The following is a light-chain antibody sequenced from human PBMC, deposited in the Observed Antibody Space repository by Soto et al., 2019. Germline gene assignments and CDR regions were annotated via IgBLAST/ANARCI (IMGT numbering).Light chain of an antibody. V-gene: IGKV3-20*01. Sequence: ESVLTQSPGTLSLFPGERATLSCRASQSVSSNYLAWYQQKPGQAPRLLIYGASTRATGIPDRFSGSGSGTDFSITISRLCPEDSAVYYCQLYGSSPMWTFGQGNKVDI. CDR2: GAS. CDR3: QLYGSSPMWT. CDR1: QSVSSNY. J-gene: IGKJ1*01.